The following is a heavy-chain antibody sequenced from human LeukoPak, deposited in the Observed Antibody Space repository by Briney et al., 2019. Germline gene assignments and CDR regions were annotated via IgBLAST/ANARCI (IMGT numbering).Heavy chain of an antibody. J-gene: IGHJ6*02. V-gene: IGHV3-21*01. CDR1: GFTFSSYS. Sequence: PGGPLRLSCAASGFTFSSYSMNWVRQAPGKGLEWVSSISSSSSYIYYADSVKGRFTISRDNAKNSLYLQMNSLGAEDTAVYYCARDRDYYGSGSYYYGMDVWGQGTTVTVSS. D-gene: IGHD3-10*01. CDR2: ISSSSSYI. CDR3: ARDRDYYGSGSYYYGMDV.